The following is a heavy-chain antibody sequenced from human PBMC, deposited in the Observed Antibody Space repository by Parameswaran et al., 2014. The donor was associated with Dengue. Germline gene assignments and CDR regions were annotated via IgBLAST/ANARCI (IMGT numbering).Heavy chain of an antibody. Sequence: WIRQPPGKGLEWVAVISYDGSNKYYADSVKGRFTISRDNSKNTLYLQMNSLRAEDTAVYYCAKGHGVVVVAATPIDYWGQGTLVTVSS. CDR2: ISYDGSNK. J-gene: IGHJ4*02. CDR3: AKGHGVVVVAATPIDY. D-gene: IGHD2-15*01. V-gene: IGHV3-30*18.